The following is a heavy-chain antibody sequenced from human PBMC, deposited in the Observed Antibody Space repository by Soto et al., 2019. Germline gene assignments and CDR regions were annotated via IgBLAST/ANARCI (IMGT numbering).Heavy chain of an antibody. Sequence: QVQLVQSGTEVKRPGDSVKVSCKASGYTFTGYYVHWVRQAPGQGLEWMGWINPNSGDTYLAQRFQGRVTMNRDTSIGTAYMELRGLTSDDTAAYYCAKGWAIVAAGTRVYLYNAMDVWGQGTTVTVSS. CDR2: INPNSGDT. J-gene: IGHJ6*02. CDR1: GYTFTGYY. V-gene: IGHV1-2*02. CDR3: AKGWAIVAAGTRVYLYNAMDV. D-gene: IGHD1-26*01.